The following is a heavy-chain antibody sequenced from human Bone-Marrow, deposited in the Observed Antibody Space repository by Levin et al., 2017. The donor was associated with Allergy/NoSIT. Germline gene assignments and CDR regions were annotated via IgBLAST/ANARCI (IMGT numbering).Heavy chain of an antibody. J-gene: IGHJ5*02. CDR1: GFTFSSYA. V-gene: IGHV3-23*01. D-gene: IGHD3-3*01. CDR3: AKGRDGVVVFVPWFDP. Sequence: GGSLRLSCAASGFTFSSYAMSWVRQAPGKGLEWVSAISGSGGSTYYADSVKGRFTISRDNSKNTLYLQMNSLRAEDTAVYYCAKGRDGVVVFVPWFDPWGQGTLVTVSS. CDR2: ISGSGGST.